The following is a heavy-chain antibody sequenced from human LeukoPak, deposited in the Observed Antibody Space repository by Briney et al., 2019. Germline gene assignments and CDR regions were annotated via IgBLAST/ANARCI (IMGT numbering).Heavy chain of an antibody. CDR2: VYYSGTT. CDR1: GDSISSYY. Sequence: SETLSLTCTVSGDSISSYYWSWIRQPPGKGLEWIGDVYYSGTTNYNPSLKSRVTISLDTSKNQFSLKLSSVTAADTAVYYCARSTAVAGADYWGQGTLVTVSS. CDR3: ARSTAVAGADY. V-gene: IGHV4-59*08. J-gene: IGHJ4*02. D-gene: IGHD6-19*01.